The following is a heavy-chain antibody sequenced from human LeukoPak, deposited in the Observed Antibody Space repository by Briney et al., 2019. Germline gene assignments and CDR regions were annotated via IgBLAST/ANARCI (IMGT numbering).Heavy chain of an antibody. V-gene: IGHV4-39*07. CDR2: IYYSGST. Sequence: KPSETLSLPCAVSGGSISSSSYYWGWIRQPPGKGLEWIGSIYYSGSTYYNPSLKSRVTISVDTSKNQFSLKLSSVTAADTAVYYCARAYALLAYCGGDCYSISNDAFDIWGQGTMVTVSS. CDR3: ARAYALLAYCGGDCYSISNDAFDI. D-gene: IGHD2-21*02. CDR1: GGSISSSSYY. J-gene: IGHJ3*02.